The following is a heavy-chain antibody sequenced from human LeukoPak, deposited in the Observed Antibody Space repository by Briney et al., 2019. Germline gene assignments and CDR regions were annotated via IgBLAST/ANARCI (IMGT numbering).Heavy chain of an antibody. CDR2: ISPSGSP. Sequence: SETLSPTCAVSGASIPSTNCGTWVRQPPGKGLDWIGEISPSGSPNYNPSLKSRVTISIDKSKNQFSLKLTSVTAADTAMYYCALIWGFWGQGTPITGSS. CDR3: ALIWGF. D-gene: IGHD3-16*01. V-gene: IGHV4/OR15-8*01. J-gene: IGHJ4*02. CDR1: GASIPSTNC.